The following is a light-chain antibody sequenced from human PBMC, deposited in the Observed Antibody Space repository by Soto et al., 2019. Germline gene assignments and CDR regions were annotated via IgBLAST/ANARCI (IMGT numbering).Light chain of an antibody. V-gene: IGKV3D-15*01. CDR1: QSVSSK. CDR2: GAF. CDR3: QQYNNWPQT. Sequence: ETVMTQSPATLSVSPGERATLSCRASQSVSSKLAWYQQKPGQAPRLLIYGAFTRATGVPTRISGSGSGTEFTLTISSLQSEDFAVYCCQQYNNWPQTFGQGTKVDIK. J-gene: IGKJ1*01.